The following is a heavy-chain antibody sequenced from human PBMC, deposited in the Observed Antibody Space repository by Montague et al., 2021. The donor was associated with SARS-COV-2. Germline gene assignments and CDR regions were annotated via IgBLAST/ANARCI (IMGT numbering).Heavy chain of an antibody. CDR1: GFTFSSYA. CDR3: AKLSNSGPTFFDS. J-gene: IGHJ5*01. CDR2: VSGSGADT. D-gene: IGHD2/OR15-2a*01. V-gene: IGHV3-23*01. Sequence: SLRLSCAASGFTFSSYAMSRVRQPPGKGLEWVSGVSGSGADTYYADSVKGRFTISRDNSKNTVFLQMSSLRAEDTAVFYCAKLSNSGPTFFDSWGQGTLVTVSS.